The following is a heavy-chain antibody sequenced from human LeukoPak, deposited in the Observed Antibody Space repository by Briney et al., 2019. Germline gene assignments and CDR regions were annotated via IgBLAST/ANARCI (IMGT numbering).Heavy chain of an antibody. J-gene: IGHJ6*02. Sequence: SETLSLTCTVSGGSISSYYWSWIRQPPGKGLEWIGEINHSGSTNYNPSLKSRVTISVDTSKNQFSLKLSSVTAADTAVYYCARAIYGSGSRPRYYYYYGMDVWGQGTTVTVSS. V-gene: IGHV4-34*01. CDR1: GGSISSYY. D-gene: IGHD3-10*01. CDR2: INHSGST. CDR3: ARAIYGSGSRPRYYYYYGMDV.